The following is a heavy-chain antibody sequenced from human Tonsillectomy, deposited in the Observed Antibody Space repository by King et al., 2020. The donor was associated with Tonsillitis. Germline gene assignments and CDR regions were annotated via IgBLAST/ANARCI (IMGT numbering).Heavy chain of an antibody. CDR1: GFIFSIYG. Sequence: VQLVESGGGVGQPVRSLRLSCAASGFIFSIYGMHWVRQAPGKGVEWVADIWYDGSYKYYVDSVKGRFTISRENSKNTRYLQMNSLRAEDTAVYYCAREIESQERRVSGSSPSDFWGQGTLVTVSS. J-gene: IGHJ4*02. D-gene: IGHD3-10*01. V-gene: IGHV3-33*01. CDR3: AREIESQERRVSGSSPSDF. CDR2: IWYDGSYK.